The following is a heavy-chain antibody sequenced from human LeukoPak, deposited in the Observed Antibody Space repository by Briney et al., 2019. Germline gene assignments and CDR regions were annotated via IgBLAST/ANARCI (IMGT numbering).Heavy chain of an antibody. Sequence: GGSLRLSCAASGFTFSSYGMHWVRQAPGKGLEWVAVTSSDLNVKLYADSVKGRFTIFRDNSRSTLYLQMNSLRPEDTAIYYCAREGYYGSGSPPSLYFDYWGQGTLVTVSS. V-gene: IGHV3-30*03. CDR2: TSSDLNVK. CDR1: GFTFSSYG. CDR3: AREGYYGSGSPPSLYFDY. D-gene: IGHD3-10*01. J-gene: IGHJ4*02.